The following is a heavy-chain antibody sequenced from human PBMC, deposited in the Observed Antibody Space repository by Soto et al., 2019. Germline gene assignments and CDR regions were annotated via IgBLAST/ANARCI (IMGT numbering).Heavy chain of an antibody. CDR1: GGSIRSYY. V-gene: IGHV4-59*12. CDR3: ARGPLFDY. CDR2: IYYSGST. J-gene: IGHJ4*02. Sequence: SGTLSLTRTFFGGSIRSYYWSWIRQPPGKGLEWIGYIYYSGSTNYNPSLKSRVTISVDTSKNQFSLKLNSVTAADTAVYYCARGPLFDYWGQGALVTVSS.